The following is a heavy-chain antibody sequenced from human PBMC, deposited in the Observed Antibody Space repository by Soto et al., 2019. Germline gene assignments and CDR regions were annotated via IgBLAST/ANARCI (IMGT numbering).Heavy chain of an antibody. D-gene: IGHD5-18*01. CDR3: TCIFSGGYGYGFYYYGMDV. CDR1: GGSSSSSSYY. Sequence: SEMKCLTYTVSGGSSSSSSYYWGWISQPPGKGLEWIGSIYYSGSTYYNPSLKSRVTISVDTSKSQFSLKLSSVTAADTAVYYCTCIFSGGYGYGFYYYGMDVWGQGTTVTVSS. J-gene: IGHJ6*02. CDR2: IYYSGST. V-gene: IGHV4-39*01.